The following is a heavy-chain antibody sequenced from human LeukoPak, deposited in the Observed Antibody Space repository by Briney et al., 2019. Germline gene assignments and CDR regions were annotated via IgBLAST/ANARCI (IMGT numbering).Heavy chain of an antibody. Sequence: GASVKVSCKASGYTFTSYGINWVRQAPGQGPEWMGWISAYNGNTKYAQNLQGRVTMTTDTSTSTAYMELRSLRSDDTAAYYCTRDLPYSSSWESIDYWGQGTLVTVSS. CDR2: ISAYNGNT. CDR3: TRDLPYSSSWESIDY. J-gene: IGHJ4*02. V-gene: IGHV1-18*01. D-gene: IGHD6-13*01. CDR1: GYTFTSYG.